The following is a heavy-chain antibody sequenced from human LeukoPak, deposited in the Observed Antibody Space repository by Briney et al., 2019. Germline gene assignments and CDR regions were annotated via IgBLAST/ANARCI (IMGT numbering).Heavy chain of an antibody. CDR1: GGSFSGYY. CDR2: INHSGST. V-gene: IGHV4-34*01. Sequence: SETLSLTCAVYGGSFSGYYWSWIRQPPGKGLEWIGEINHSGSTNYNPSLKSRVTISVDTSKNQFSLKLRSVTAADTAVYYCARLVVAVTSRADYWGQGTLVTVSS. D-gene: IGHD2-15*01. J-gene: IGHJ4*02. CDR3: ARLVVAVTSRADY.